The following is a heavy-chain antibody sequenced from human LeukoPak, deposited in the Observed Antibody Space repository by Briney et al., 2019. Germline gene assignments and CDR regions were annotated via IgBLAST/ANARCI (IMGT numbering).Heavy chain of an antibody. CDR1: GFTFSRYG. D-gene: IGHD1-26*01. V-gene: IGHV3-23*01. J-gene: IGHJ4*02. CDR3: AKDRLGAMMYFDF. CDR2: ISGSGGRT. Sequence: GGSLRLSCAASGFTFSRYGMSWVRQAPGKGLEWVSGISGSGGRTYYADSVKGRFTISRDNSKNTLYLQVNSLRVEDTAVYYCAKDRLGAMMYFDFWGQGTLVTVSS.